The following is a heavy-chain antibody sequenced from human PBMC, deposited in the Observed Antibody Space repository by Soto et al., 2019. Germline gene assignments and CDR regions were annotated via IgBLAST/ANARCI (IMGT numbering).Heavy chain of an antibody. Sequence: GGSLRLSCAASGFSVSSNYMSWVRQAPGKGLEWVSVIYSGGSTYYADSVKGRFTISRDNSKNTLYLQMNSLRAEDTAVYYCAISTNYDFWRTYYYYYGMDVWGQGTTVTVSS. CDR2: IYSGGST. D-gene: IGHD3-3*01. J-gene: IGHJ6*02. V-gene: IGHV3-53*01. CDR1: GFSVSSNY. CDR3: AISTNYDFWRTYYYYYGMDV.